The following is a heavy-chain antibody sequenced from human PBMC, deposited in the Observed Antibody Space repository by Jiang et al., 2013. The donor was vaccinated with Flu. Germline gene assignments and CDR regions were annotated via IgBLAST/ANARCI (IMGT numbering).Heavy chain of an antibody. V-gene: IGHV2-5*02. CDR2: IYWDDIK. Sequence: KPTQTLTLTCTFSGFSLSTSGVGVGWIRQPPGKALEWLALIYWDDIKRYSPSLKSRLTITKDTSKNQVFLTVTNMDPVDTATYYCAHSRNHFDGSGYLRYYYFDSWGQGTLVTVSS. J-gene: IGHJ4*01. D-gene: IGHD3-22*01. CDR3: AHSRNHFDGSGYLRYYYFDS. CDR1: GFSLSTSGVG.